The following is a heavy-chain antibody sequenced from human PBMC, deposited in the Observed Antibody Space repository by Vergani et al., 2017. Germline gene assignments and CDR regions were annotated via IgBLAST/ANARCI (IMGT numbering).Heavy chain of an antibody. J-gene: IGHJ4*02. CDR1: GDSVSSNSAA. V-gene: IGHV6-1*01. CDR3: ARDPGDGYNNQQYFDY. D-gene: IGHD5-24*01. Sequence: QVQLQQSGPGLVKPSQPLSLTCAISGDSVSSNSAAWNWIRQSPSRGLEWLGRTYYRSKWYNDYALSVKSRITINPDSSKNQFSLQLNSVTPEDTAVYYCARDPGDGYNNQQYFDYWGQGSLVTVSS. CDR2: TYYRSKWYN.